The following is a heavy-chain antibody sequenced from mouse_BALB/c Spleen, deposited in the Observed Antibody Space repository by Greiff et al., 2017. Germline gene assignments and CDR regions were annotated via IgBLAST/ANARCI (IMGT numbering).Heavy chain of an antibody. Sequence: VNLVESGPGLVAPSKSLSITCTVSGFSLTSHGVLWVRQPPVKGLAWQGVIWAGGSTNYNTALMSRLSISKDNSKRQVFLKMNSLQTDDTAMYYCASVPFDGSSPFAYWGKGTLVTVSA. J-gene: IGHJ3*01. CDR3: ASVPFDGSSPFAY. CDR2: IWAGGST. D-gene: IGHD1-1*01. V-gene: IGHV2-9*02. CDR1: GFSLTSHG.